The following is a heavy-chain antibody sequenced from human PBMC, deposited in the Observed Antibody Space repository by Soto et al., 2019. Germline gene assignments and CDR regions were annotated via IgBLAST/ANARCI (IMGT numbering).Heavy chain of an antibody. CDR1: GYTFTSYG. D-gene: IGHD3-3*01. CDR3: AGDTKGPITIFGVGGNLFDY. CDR2: ISTYNGNT. J-gene: IGHJ4*02. Sequence: QVQLVQSGAEVKKPGASVKVSCKASGYTFTSYGISWVRQAPGQGLEWMGWISTYNGNTNYAQKLQGRVTMTTDTSTSTAYMELRSLRSDDTAVYDCAGDTKGPITIFGVGGNLFDYWGQGTLVTVSS. V-gene: IGHV1-18*01.